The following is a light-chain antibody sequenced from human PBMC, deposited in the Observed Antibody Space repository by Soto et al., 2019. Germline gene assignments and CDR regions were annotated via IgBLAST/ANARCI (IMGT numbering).Light chain of an antibody. V-gene: IGLV2-14*01. CDR2: DVS. Sequence: QSALTQPDSVSGSPGQSITISCTGVSTDVGSYNYVSWYQQHPGKAPKVIIYDVSNRPSGVSSRFSGSKSGNTASLTISGLQAEDEADYYCNSFTLSRPTYVFGTGTKVTVL. CDR3: NSFTLSRPTYV. J-gene: IGLJ1*01. CDR1: STDVGSYNY.